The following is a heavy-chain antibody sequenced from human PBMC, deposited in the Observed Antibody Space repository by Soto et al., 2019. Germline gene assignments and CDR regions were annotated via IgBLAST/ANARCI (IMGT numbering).Heavy chain of an antibody. Sequence: SETLSLTCTVSGGSISSGDYYWSWIRQPSGKGLEWIGYIYYSGSTYYNPSLKSRVTISVDTSKNQFSLKLSSVTAADTAVYYCAREGLDGDYTYYFDYWGQGTLVTVSS. CDR1: GGSISSGDYY. J-gene: IGHJ4*02. CDR3: AREGLDGDYTYYFDY. CDR2: IYYSGST. D-gene: IGHD4-17*01. V-gene: IGHV4-30-4*01.